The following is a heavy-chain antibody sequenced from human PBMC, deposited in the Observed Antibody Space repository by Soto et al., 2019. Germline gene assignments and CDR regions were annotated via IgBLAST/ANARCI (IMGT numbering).Heavy chain of an antibody. CDR1: GFVFSSYG. Sequence: GGSLRLSCAASGFVFSSYGMHLVRQSPGKGLEWVAGIWYDGSNTFYSDAVKGRFSISRDNYKNTVDLKMNSLRAEDTAVYYCAKSIAVATGWIDPWGEGIQVTVSS. CDR2: IWYDGSNT. J-gene: IGHJ5*01. V-gene: IGHV3-33*06. CDR3: AKSIAVATGWIDP. D-gene: IGHD6-19*01.